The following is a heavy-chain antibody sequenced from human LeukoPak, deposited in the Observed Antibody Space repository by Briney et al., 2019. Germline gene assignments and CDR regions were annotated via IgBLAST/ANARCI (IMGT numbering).Heavy chain of an antibody. CDR1: GGSISSSNW. CDR2: IYYSGST. CDR3: ARGCFSSGLGYFDL. J-gene: IGHJ2*01. Sequence: KPSGTLSLTCAVSGGSISSSNWWSWVRQPPGKGLEWIGHIYYSGSTNYNPSLKSRVTISVDTSKNQFSLKLSSVTAADTAVYYCARGCFSSGLGYFDLWGRGTLVTVSS. D-gene: IGHD6-25*01. V-gene: IGHV4-4*02.